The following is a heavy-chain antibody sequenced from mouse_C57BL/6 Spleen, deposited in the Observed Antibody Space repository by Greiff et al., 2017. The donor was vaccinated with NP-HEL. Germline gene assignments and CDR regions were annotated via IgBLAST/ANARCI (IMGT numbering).Heavy chain of an antibody. Sequence: VQLQESGPGLVAPSQSLSITCTVSGFSLTSYAISWVRQPPGKGLEWLGVIWTGGGTNYNSALQSRLSISKDNSKSQVFLKRNSLQADDTARYYCARLNSSGYSDFDYWGQGTTLTVSS. V-gene: IGHV2-9-1*01. CDR3: ARLNSSGYSDFDY. D-gene: IGHD3-2*02. CDR2: IWTGGGT. J-gene: IGHJ2*01. CDR1: GFSLTSYA.